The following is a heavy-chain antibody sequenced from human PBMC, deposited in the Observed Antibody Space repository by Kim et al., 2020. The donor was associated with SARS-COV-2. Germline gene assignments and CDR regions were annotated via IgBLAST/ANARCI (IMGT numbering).Heavy chain of an antibody. CDR3: ARDVFFVGSVYYYYGMDV. V-gene: IGHV4-59*01. J-gene: IGHJ6*02. Sequence: KSRVTISVDTSKNQFSLKLSSVTGADTAVYYCARDVFFVGSVYYYYGMDVWGQGTTVTVSS. D-gene: IGHD1-26*01.